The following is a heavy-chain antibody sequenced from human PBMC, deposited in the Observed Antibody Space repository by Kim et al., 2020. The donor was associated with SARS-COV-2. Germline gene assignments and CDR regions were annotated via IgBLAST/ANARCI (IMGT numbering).Heavy chain of an antibody. CDR3: AKGSTSTWYQYYFDH. CDR1: GFTFTYYA. J-gene: IGHJ4*02. Sequence: GGSLRLSCAASGFTFTYYAMTWVRQAPGKGLEWVSIITGSGGTTYYADSVKGRFTISRDNSKKTLYLQMNSLRAEDTAVYYCAKGSTSTWYQYYFDHWGLGTLVTVSS. CDR2: ITGSGGTT. V-gene: IGHV3-23*01. D-gene: IGHD6-13*01.